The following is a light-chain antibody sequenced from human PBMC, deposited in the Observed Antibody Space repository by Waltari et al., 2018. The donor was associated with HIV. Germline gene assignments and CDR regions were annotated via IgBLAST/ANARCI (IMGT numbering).Light chain of an antibody. V-gene: IGLV3-21*04. CDR1: NIERKS. CDR3: QVWDSTSDHVV. Sequence: SSALTQPLSVSVAPGTTARITCGGENIERKSVHWYQQKPGQAPLLVIYYDTDRPSGVPERFSGSNSGDTATLTISRVGDGDEADYFCQVWDSTSDHVVFGGGTKLTVL. J-gene: IGLJ3*02. CDR2: YDT.